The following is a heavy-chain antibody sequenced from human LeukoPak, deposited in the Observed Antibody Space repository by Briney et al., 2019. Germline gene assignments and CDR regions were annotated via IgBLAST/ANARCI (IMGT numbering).Heavy chain of an antibody. D-gene: IGHD3-10*01. Sequence: PSETLSLTCAVYGGSFSGFYWTWIRQPPGKGLEWIGYIYYSGSTNYNPSLKSRVTISVDTSKNQFSLKLSSVAAADTAVYYCARHPLLWFGGRDAFDIWGQGTMVTVSS. CDR2: IYYSGST. CDR1: GGSFSGFY. V-gene: IGHV4-34*01. CDR3: ARHPLLWFGGRDAFDI. J-gene: IGHJ3*02.